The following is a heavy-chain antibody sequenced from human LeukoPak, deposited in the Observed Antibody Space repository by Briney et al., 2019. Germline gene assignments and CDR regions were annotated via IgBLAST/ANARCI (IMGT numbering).Heavy chain of an antibody. CDR2: INPNSGGT. V-gene: IGHV1-2*02. CDR1: GYTFTGYY. CDR3: ARVRIAAARFDP. J-gene: IGHJ5*02. Sequence: ASVKVSCKASGYTFTGYYMHWVRQAPGQGLEWMGWINPNSGGTNYAQKFQGRVTMTRDTSISTAYMELSRLRSDDTAVYYCARVRIAAARFDPWGQGTLVTVSS. D-gene: IGHD6-13*01.